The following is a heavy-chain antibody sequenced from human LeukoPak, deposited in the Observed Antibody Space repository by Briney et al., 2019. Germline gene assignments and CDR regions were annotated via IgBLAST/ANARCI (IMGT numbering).Heavy chain of an antibody. CDR2: ISGGGGST. D-gene: IGHD3-10*01. V-gene: IGHV3-23*01. J-gene: IGHJ4*02. CDR1: GFTFSSYA. Sequence: GGSLRLSCAASGFTFSSYAMNWVRQAPGKGLELVSAISGGGGSTYYADAVKGRFTISRDNSKSTLYLQMNSLRAEDVAVYYCAKGPAYHYASGTYYTDFWGQGTLVTVSS. CDR3: AKGPAYHYASGTYYTDF.